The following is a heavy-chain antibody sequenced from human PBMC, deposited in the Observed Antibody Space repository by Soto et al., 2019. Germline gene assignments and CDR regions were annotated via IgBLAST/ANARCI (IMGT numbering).Heavy chain of an antibody. CDR1: GGSFSGYY. J-gene: IGHJ4*02. Sequence: QVQLQQWGAGLLKPSETLSLSCVVYGGSFSGYYWTWIRQSPGKGLEWIGEVTHSGTTNYSPSLKSGGTISVDPSKKQFSLKLRSVNAADTAVYYCARGPPSIYYEGNGYYYFDYWGQGTLVTVSS. CDR2: VTHSGTT. CDR3: ARGPPSIYYEGNGYYYFDY. D-gene: IGHD3-22*01. V-gene: IGHV4-34*01.